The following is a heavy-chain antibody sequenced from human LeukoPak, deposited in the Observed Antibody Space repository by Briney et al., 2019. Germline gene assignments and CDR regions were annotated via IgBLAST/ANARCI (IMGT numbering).Heavy chain of an antibody. J-gene: IGHJ4*02. CDR2: IKQDGSEK. D-gene: IGHD4-17*01. Sequence: GGALRLSCAASGFTFSSYWMSWVRQAPGKGLEWVANIKQDGSEKYYVDSVKGRFTISRDNAKNLLYLQMNSLRAEDTAVYFCARGQTTMTNWGQGTLVTVSS. V-gene: IGHV3-7*03. CDR3: ARGQTTMTN. CDR1: GFTFSSYW.